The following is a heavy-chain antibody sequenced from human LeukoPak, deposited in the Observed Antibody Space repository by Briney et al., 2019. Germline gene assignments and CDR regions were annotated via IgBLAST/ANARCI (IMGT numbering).Heavy chain of an antibody. J-gene: IGHJ6*03. V-gene: IGHV5-51*01. CDR2: IYPGDSDT. D-gene: IGHD2-2*01. Sequence: GESLKISCKGSGYSFTSYWIGWVRQMPGKGLEWMGIIYPGDSDTRYSPSFQGQGTISADKSISTAYLQWSSLKASYTAMYYCARQYCSSTSCYRHYYYYYMDVWGKGTTVTVSS. CDR3: ARQYCSSTSCYRHYYYYYMDV. CDR1: GYSFTSYW.